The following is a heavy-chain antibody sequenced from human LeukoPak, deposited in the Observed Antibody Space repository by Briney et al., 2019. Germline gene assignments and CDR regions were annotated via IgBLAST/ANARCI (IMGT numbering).Heavy chain of an antibody. CDR3: ARGDAGTRITMVRGVSNHYYYYMDV. CDR2: MNPNSGNT. V-gene: IGHV1-8*01. D-gene: IGHD3-10*01. Sequence: ASVKVSCKASGYTFTSYDINWVRQATGQGLEWMGWMNPNSGNTGYAQKFQGRVTMTRNTSISTAYMELSSLRSEDTAVYYCARGDAGTRITMVRGVSNHYYYYMDVWGKGTTVTISS. CDR1: GYTFTSYD. J-gene: IGHJ6*03.